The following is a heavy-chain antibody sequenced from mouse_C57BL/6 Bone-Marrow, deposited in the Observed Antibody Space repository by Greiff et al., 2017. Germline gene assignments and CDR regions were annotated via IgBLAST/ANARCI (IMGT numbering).Heavy chain of an antibody. D-gene: IGHD1-1*02. Sequence: EVKLMESGAELVRPGASVKLSCTASGFNIKDDYMHWVKQRPELGLEWIGWIDPENGDTEYASKFQGKATITADTSSNTAYLQLSSLTSEDTAVYYCTTFYGHWGQGTTLTVSS. CDR3: TTFYGH. CDR1: GFNIKDDY. CDR2: IDPENGDT. J-gene: IGHJ2*01. V-gene: IGHV14-4*01.